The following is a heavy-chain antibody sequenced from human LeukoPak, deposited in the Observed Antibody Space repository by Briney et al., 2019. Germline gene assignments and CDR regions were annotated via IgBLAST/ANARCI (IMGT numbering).Heavy chain of an antibody. D-gene: IGHD5-18*01. CDR3: ARDRIQLWSDDAFDI. Sequence: GASVKVSRKDSGYTFTSYAMHWVRQAPAQRLEWMGWINAGNGNTKYSQKCQGRVTITRDTSASTAYMELSSLRSEDTAVYYCARDRIQLWSDDAFDIWGQGTMVTVSS. J-gene: IGHJ3*02. CDR2: INAGNGNT. CDR1: GYTFTSYA. V-gene: IGHV1-3*01.